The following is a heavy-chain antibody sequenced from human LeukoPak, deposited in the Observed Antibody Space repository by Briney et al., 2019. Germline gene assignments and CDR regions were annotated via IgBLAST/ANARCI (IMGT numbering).Heavy chain of an antibody. V-gene: IGHV4-61*02. CDR3: ARGSPLMYIVVVVAPSPDDDTFDI. D-gene: IGHD2-15*01. Sequence: TSETLSLTCTVSDDSISSGSYYWTWIRQPAGKRLEWIGRIYTRGGTTYNPSLKSRVTISIDTSKNQFSLKLDSVTAADTAVYYCARGSPLMYIVVVVAPSPDDDTFDIWGQGTMVTVSS. CDR2: IYTRGGT. CDR1: DDSISSGSYY. J-gene: IGHJ3*02.